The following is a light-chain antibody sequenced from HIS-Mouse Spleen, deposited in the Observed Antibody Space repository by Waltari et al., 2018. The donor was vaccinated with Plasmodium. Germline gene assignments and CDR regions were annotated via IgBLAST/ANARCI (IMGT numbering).Light chain of an antibody. CDR3: SSYAGSNNLV. Sequence: QSAPTHPPSASGSPGQSVTISCTGTRRDVGGCYYDSWYQQHPGKAPKLMIYELSRRPSGVPDRCSGAKSGNTASLTVSGLQAEDEDDYYCSSYAGSNNLVFGGGTKLTVL. V-gene: IGLV2-8*01. CDR1: RRDVGGCYY. CDR2: ELS. J-gene: IGLJ2*01.